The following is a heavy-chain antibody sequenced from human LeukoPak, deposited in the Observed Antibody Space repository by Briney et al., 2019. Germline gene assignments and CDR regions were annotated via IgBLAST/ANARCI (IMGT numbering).Heavy chain of an antibody. Sequence: GGSLRLSCAASGFNFGTYWMNWVRQAPGKGLEWVANIKEDGSQTHYVDSVKGRFIISRDNAKNSLYLQMNSLRAEDTAVYYCARDGEVGATSVDYWGQGTLVTVSS. D-gene: IGHD1-26*01. CDR1: GFNFGTYW. CDR2: IKEDGSQT. J-gene: IGHJ4*02. V-gene: IGHV3-7*01. CDR3: ARDGEVGATSVDY.